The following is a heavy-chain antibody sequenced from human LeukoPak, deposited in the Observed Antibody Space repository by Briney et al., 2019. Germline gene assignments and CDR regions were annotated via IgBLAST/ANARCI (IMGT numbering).Heavy chain of an antibody. CDR2: IYHDGST. J-gene: IGHJ4*02. Sequence: SETLSLTCAVSGYSISSGAYWGWIRQPPGKGLQWIGCIYHDGSTYYNPSLQSRVTISVDTSKNQFSLKLSSVTATDTAVYYCVRDPPDYWGQGTLATVSS. V-gene: IGHV4-38-2*02. CDR3: VRDPPDY. CDR1: GYSISSGAY.